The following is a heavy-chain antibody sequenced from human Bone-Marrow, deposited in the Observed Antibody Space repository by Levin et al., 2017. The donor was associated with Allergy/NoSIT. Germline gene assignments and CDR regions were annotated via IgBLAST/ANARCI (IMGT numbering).Heavy chain of an antibody. V-gene: IGHV3-23*01. Sequence: GGSLRLSCAASGFTFSSYAMSWVRQAPGKGLEWVSAISGSGGSTYYADSVKGRFTISRDNSKNTLYLQMNSLRAEDTAVYYCAKDHDYIVATIKGGERVNWFDPWGQGTLVTVSS. D-gene: IGHD5-12*01. CDR1: GFTFSSYA. J-gene: IGHJ5*02. CDR3: AKDHDYIVATIKGGERVNWFDP. CDR2: ISGSGGST.